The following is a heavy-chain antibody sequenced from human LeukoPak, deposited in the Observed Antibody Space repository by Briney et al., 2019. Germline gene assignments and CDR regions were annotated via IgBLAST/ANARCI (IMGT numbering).Heavy chain of an antibody. Sequence: ASVKVSCKASGYTFSNYGIAWVRQAPGQGLECMGWISAYNGNINYAQKLQGRVTMTTDTSTSTAYMELRSLRSDDTAVYYCARDGYFDYWGQGTLVTVSS. V-gene: IGHV1-18*01. CDR2: ISAYNGNI. CDR1: GYTFSNYG. CDR3: ARDGYFDY. J-gene: IGHJ4*02.